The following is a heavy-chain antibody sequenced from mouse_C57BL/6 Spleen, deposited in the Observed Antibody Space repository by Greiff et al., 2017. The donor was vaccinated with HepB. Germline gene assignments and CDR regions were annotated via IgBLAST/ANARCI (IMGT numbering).Heavy chain of an antibody. CDR3: ARTPAYYSNYEYYFDY. CDR1: GYTFTSYW. CDR2: IYPGSGST. J-gene: IGHJ2*01. Sequence: QVQLQQPGAELVKPGASVKMSCKASGYTFTSYWITWVKQRPGQGLEWIGDIYPGSGSTNYNEKFKSKATLTVDTSSSTAYMQLSSLTSEDSAVYYCARTPAYYSNYEYYFDYLGQGTTLTVSS. D-gene: IGHD2-5*01. V-gene: IGHV1-55*01.